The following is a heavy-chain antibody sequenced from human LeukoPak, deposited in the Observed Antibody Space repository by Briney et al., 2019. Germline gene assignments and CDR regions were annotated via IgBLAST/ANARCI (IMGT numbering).Heavy chain of an antibody. V-gene: IGHV3-23*01. CDR2: ISISGDST. D-gene: IGHD2-21*01. CDR3: AKARGDLWTFDY. CDR1: GFTFSNYA. Sequence: GGSLRLSCAASGFTFSNYAMSWVRQAPGEGLEWVSGISISGDSTYYADSVRGRFTIFRDNSKSMLYLQMNSLRAEDTAVYDCAKARGDLWTFDYWGQGALVTVSS. J-gene: IGHJ4*02.